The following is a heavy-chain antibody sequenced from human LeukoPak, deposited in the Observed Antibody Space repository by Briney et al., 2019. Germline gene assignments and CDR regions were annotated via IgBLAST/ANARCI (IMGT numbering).Heavy chain of an antibody. CDR2: ISGSGTGT. J-gene: IGHJ4*02. V-gene: IGHV3-23*01. CDR1: GFTFSSSA. D-gene: IGHD1-7*01. CDR3: AKEGGTGTRFDY. Sequence: GGSLRLSCAASGFTFSSSAMSWVRQAPGKGLYWVSAISGSGTGTYYADSVKGRFTISRDNSKNTLYLQMNSLRAEDTAVYYCAKEGGTGTRFDYWGQGTLVAVSS.